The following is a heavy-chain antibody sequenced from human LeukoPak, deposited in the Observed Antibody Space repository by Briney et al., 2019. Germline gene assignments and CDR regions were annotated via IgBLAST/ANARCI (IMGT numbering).Heavy chain of an antibody. J-gene: IGHJ3*02. CDR1: GFTFSSYG. CDR2: ISYDGSNK. V-gene: IGHV3-30*18. D-gene: IGHD3-16*02. CDR3: AKDLYDYVWGSYRRDAFDI. Sequence: QPGGSLRLSCAASGFTFSSYGMHWLRQAPGKGLEWVAVISYDGSNKYYADSVKGRFTISRDNSKNTLYLQMNSLRAEDTAVYYCAKDLYDYVWGSYRRDAFDIWGQGTMVTVSS.